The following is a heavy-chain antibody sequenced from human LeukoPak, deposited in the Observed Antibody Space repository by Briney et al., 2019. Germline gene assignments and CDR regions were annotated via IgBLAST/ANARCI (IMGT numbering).Heavy chain of an antibody. J-gene: IGHJ4*02. CDR3: ARLSSPRGSFDY. CDR2: IYPGDSDT. CDR1: GYSFTSYW. Sequence: GESLKISCKGSGYSFTSYWIGWVRQMSGEGLEWMGTIYPGDSDTRYSPSLQGQVTISADKSITTAYLQWSSLKASDTAIYYCARLSSPRGSFDYWGQGTLVTVSS. D-gene: IGHD6-13*01. V-gene: IGHV5-51*01.